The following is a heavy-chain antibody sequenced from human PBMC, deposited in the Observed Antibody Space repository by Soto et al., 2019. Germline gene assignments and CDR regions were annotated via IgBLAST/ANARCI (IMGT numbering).Heavy chain of an antibody. D-gene: IGHD5-12*01. CDR1: GFTFSSYA. J-gene: IGHJ3*02. V-gene: IGHV3-30-3*01. CDR3: ARDLVDGYSGYDVGPHAFDI. CDR2: ISYDGSNK. Sequence: PGGSLRLSCAASGFTFSSYAMHWVRQAPGKGLEWVAVISYDGSNKYYADSVKGRFTISRDNSKNTLYLQMNSLRAEDTAVYYCARDLVDGYSGYDVGPHAFDIWGQGTMVTVSS.